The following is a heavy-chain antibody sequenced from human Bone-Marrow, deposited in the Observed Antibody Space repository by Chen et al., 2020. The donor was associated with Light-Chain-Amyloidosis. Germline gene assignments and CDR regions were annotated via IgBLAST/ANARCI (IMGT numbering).Heavy chain of an antibody. J-gene: IGHJ4*02. V-gene: IGHV5-51*01. Sequence: EVQLEQSGPEVKKPGESLKISCKGSGYTFPNYWIGWVRQIPGKGLEWMGVIYPDDSETRYSPTIEGQVTTSAHKSVTTAYRQWRSLKASDTAMYYCARRRDGYNFDYWGQGTLVTVSS. D-gene: IGHD5-12*01. CDR1: GYTFPNYW. CDR3: ARRRDGYNFDY. CDR2: IYPDDSET.